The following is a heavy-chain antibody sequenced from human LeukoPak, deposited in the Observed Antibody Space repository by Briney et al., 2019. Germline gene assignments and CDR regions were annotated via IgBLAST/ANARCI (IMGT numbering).Heavy chain of an antibody. V-gene: IGHV1-8*01. J-gene: IGHJ3*02. CDR3: ARSSGSYYLDAFDI. CDR1: GYTFTSYD. Sequence: ASVKVSCKASGYTFTSYDINWVRQATGQGLEWMGWMNPNSGNTGYAQKFQGRVTMTRNTSISTAYMELSSLRSEDTAVYYCARSSGSYYLDAFDIWGQGTMVTVSS. D-gene: IGHD1-26*01. CDR2: MNPNSGNT.